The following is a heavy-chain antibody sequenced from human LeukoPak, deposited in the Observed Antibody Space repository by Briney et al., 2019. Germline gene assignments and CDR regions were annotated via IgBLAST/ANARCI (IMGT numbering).Heavy chain of an antibody. D-gene: IGHD3-10*01. V-gene: IGHV4-31*03. CDR1: GGSISSGGYY. CDR3: ARGSYYYGSGSYGYYYGMDV. CDR2: IYYSGST. J-gene: IGHJ6*02. Sequence: SQTLSLTCTVSGGSISSGGYYWSWIRQHPGKGLEGIGYIYYSGSTYYNPSLKSRVTISVDTSKNQFSLKLSSVTAADTAVYYCARGSYYYGSGSYGYYYGMDVWGQGTTVTVSS.